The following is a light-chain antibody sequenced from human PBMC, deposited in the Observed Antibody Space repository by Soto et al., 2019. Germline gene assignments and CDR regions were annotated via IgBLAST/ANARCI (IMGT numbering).Light chain of an antibody. CDR3: QQYNNWPRT. J-gene: IGKJ1*01. V-gene: IGKV3-15*01. Sequence: EIVMTQSPATLSVSPGERATLSCRASQSVSSKLAWYQQKPGQAPRLLIYGASTRATGIPARFSGSGSGTEFTLTISSLQSEDFAVYYCQQYNNWPRTVGQGTKVDIK. CDR1: QSVSSK. CDR2: GAS.